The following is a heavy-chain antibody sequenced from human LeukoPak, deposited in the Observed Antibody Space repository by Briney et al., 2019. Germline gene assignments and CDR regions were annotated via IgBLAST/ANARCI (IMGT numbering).Heavy chain of an antibody. CDR3: ARLSSYCSSTSCRSDDY. Sequence: GSLRLSCAASGFTFSSYAMSWVRQPPGEGLEWIGEINHSGSTNYNPSLKSRVTISVDTSKNQFSLKLSSVTAADTAVYYCARLSSYCSSTSCRSDDYWGQGTLVTVSS. V-gene: IGHV4-34*01. CDR2: INHSGST. J-gene: IGHJ4*02. D-gene: IGHD2-2*01. CDR1: GFTFSSYA.